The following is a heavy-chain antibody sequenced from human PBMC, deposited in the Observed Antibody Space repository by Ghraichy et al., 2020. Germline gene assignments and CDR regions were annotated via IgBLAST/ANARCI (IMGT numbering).Heavy chain of an antibody. CDR2: IYPGDSDT. CDR3: ARQASIVATRGYYYGMDV. J-gene: IGHJ6*02. V-gene: IGHV5-51*01. Sequence: GESLNISCKGSGYSFTSYWIGWVRQMPGKGLEWMGIIYPGDSDTRYSPSFQGQVTISADKSISTAYLQWSSLKASDTAMYYCARQASIVATRGYYYGMDVWGQGTTVTVSS. CDR1: GYSFTSYW. D-gene: IGHD5-12*01.